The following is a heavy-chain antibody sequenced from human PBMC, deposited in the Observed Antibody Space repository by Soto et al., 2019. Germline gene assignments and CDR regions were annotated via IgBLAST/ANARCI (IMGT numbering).Heavy chain of an antibody. D-gene: IGHD6-19*01. Sequence: EVQLVESGGGLVQPGGSLRLSCAASGFTFSSYDMHWVRQATGKGLEWVSAIGTAGDTYYPGSVKGRFTISRENAKNSLYLQMNSLRAGDTAVYYCARGDHSSGWYPIDYWGQGTLVTVSS. CDR3: ARGDHSSGWYPIDY. J-gene: IGHJ4*02. CDR1: GFTFSSYD. CDR2: IGTAGDT. V-gene: IGHV3-13*01.